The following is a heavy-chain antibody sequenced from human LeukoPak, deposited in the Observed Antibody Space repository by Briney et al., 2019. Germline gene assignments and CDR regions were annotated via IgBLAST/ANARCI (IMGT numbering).Heavy chain of an antibody. V-gene: IGHV3-15*01. Sequence: GGSLRLSCTASGFTFTNAWMNWVRQAPGKGLEWVARVKSKADGGTTDYVAPVKGRFTISRDDSENMVNLQMNGLETEDTAVYYCAIDEPNNAPYDFDYWGQGTLVTVSS. D-gene: IGHD1-14*01. CDR1: GFTFTNAW. CDR2: VKSKADGGTT. J-gene: IGHJ4*02. CDR3: AIDEPNNAPYDFDY.